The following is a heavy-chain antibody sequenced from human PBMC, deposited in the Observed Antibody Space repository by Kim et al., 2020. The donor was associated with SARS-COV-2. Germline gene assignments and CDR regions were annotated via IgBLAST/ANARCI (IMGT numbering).Heavy chain of an antibody. CDR2: ISWNSGSI. D-gene: IGHD6-19*01. Sequence: GGSLRLSCAASGFTFDDYAMHWVRQAPGKGLEWVSGISWNSGSIGYADSVKGRFTISRDNAKNSLYLQMNSLRAEDTALYYCAKGRAVAGTAPYDYWGQG. V-gene: IGHV3-9*01. J-gene: IGHJ4*02. CDR3: AKGRAVAGTAPYDY. CDR1: GFTFDDYA.